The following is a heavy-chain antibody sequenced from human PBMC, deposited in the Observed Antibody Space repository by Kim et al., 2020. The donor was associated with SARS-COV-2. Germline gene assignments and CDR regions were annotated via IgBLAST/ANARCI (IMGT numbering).Heavy chain of an antibody. J-gene: IGHJ4*02. CDR1: GYSFTSYW. CDR3: ARPAYCSSTSCYHFDC. V-gene: IGHV5-51*01. Sequence: GESLKISCKGSGYSFTSYWIGWVRQMPGKGLEWMGIIYPGDSDTRYSPSFQGQVTISADKSISTAYLQWSSLKASDTAMYYCARPAYCSSTSCYHFDCWGQGTLVTVSS. D-gene: IGHD2-2*01. CDR2: IYPGDSDT.